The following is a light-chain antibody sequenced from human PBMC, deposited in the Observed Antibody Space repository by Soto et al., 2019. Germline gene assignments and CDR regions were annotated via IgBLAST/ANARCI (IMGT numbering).Light chain of an antibody. V-gene: IGKV1-12*01. CDR1: QGISQW. Sequence: DIQMTQYPSSVTPAVGDRVTITCRASQGISQWLAWYQHKPGTAPKHLIFGAFSLQREVPSRFAGSGSGTDFTLTIKSLQPEDVATNYCQQLATFPRTFGQGTKGEIK. CDR2: GAF. CDR3: QQLATFPRT. J-gene: IGKJ1*01.